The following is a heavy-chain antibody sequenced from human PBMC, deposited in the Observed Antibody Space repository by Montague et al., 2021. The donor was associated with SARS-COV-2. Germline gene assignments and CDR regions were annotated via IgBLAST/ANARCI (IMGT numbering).Heavy chain of an antibody. CDR1: GGSISSNY. CDR2: IYYSGST. V-gene: IGHV4-59*01. J-gene: IGHJ4*02. D-gene: IGHD3-10*01. Sequence: SETLSLTCTVSGGSISSNYWNWIRQPPGRGLEWIGYIYYSGSTNYNPFLESRVTISADTSKNHFSLKLRSVTAADTAVYYCAREISGPDYFDYWGQGTLVTVSS. CDR3: AREISGPDYFDY.